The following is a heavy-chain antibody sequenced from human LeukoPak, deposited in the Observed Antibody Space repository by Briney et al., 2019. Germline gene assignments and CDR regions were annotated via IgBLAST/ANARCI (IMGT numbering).Heavy chain of an antibody. J-gene: IGHJ3*02. CDR1: GGTFSSYA. V-gene: IGHV1-69*13. CDR3: AREGLAAAGPPFDAFDI. CDR2: IIPIFGTA. Sequence: SVKVSCKASGGTFSSYAISWVRQAPGQGLEWMGGIIPIFGTANYAQKFQGRVTITADESTSTAYMELSSLRSEDTAVYYCAREGLAAAGPPFDAFDIWGQGTMVTVSS. D-gene: IGHD6-13*01.